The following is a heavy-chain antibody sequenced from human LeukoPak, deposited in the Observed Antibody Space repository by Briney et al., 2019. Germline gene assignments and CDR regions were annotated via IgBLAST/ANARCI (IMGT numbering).Heavy chain of an antibody. CDR2: ISDSGSNT. CDR1: GFTFTTYW. D-gene: IGHD6-19*01. J-gene: IGHJ4*02. CDR3: AELGSSGQTAY. V-gene: IGHV3-23*01. Sequence: GGSLRLSCAASGFTFTTYWLGWVRQPPGKGLDWVSSISDSGSNTYYVDSVKGRFTISRDNPKHTLYLQMNSLRAEDTAVYYCAELGSSGQTAYWGQGTLVTVSS.